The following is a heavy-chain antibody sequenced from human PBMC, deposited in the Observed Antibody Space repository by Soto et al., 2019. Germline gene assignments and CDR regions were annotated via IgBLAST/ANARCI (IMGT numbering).Heavy chain of an antibody. CDR2: IYSGGST. J-gene: IGHJ4*02. CDR3: ARGSERAYFDY. CDR1: GFSVSNYY. D-gene: IGHD1-1*01. Sequence: PGGSLRLSCAASGFSVSNYYMTWVRQAPGEGLEWVSIIYSGGSTYYADSVKGRFTISRDTFKNTVYLQINTLRAEDTAVYYCARGSERAYFDYWGQGTLVTVSS. V-gene: IGHV3-53*01.